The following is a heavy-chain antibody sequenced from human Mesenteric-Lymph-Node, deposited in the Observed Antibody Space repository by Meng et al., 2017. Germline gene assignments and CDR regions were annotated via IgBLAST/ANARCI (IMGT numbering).Heavy chain of an antibody. CDR1: GNIFTDY. CDR2: VNVAGGFT. Sequence: QVQLVQSGAEVKMSGASVKVSCKASGNIFTDYMHWLRQAPGQRPEWMGMVNVAGGFTKYSQTFQGRVTITRDTSASTVYMELNSLRSEDTAVYYCARDPGGSPFDYWGQGTLVTVSS. V-gene: IGHV1-3*01. D-gene: IGHD1-14*01. CDR3: ARDPGGSPFDY. J-gene: IGHJ4*02.